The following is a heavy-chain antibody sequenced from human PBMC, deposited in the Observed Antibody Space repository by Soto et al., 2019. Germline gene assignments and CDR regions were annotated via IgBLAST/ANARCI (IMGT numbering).Heavy chain of an antibody. D-gene: IGHD4-17*01. J-gene: IGHJ4*02. CDR3: ARTTAVPNTLRSRYFFDY. CDR2: VYYSGTT. CDR1: GGSVSNKTYY. Sequence: PSETLSLTCSVSGGSVSNKTYYWSWVRQPPGKRLEWIGYVYYSGTTNYNPSLKSRVIISVDLSKNQFSLRLSSVATADTALYYCARTTAVPNTLRSRYFFDYWGQGTLVTVSS. V-gene: IGHV4-61*01.